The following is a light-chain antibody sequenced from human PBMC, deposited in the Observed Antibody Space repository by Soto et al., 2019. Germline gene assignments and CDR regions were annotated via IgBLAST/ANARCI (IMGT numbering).Light chain of an antibody. CDR2: NAT. V-gene: IGLV7-46*01. CDR3: FPSLRPYRG. CDR1: TGVVTSGHF. J-gene: IGLJ2*01. Sequence: QAVVTQEPSLTVSPGGTVTLTCASSTGVVTSGHFPYWIQQKPGQAPQTLIYNATHKQPWTPARFSGSLLGGRAALTLSDAQADDEADYFFFPSLRPYRGFGGGTQLTVL.